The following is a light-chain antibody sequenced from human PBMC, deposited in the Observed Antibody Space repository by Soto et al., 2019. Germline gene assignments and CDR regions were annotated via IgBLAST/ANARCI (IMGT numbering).Light chain of an antibody. Sequence: QSALTQPRSVSGSPGQSVTISCTGTSSDVGGYNYVSWYQQHPGKAPKLMIYDVSKRPSGVPDRFSGSKSGNTASLTISGLQAEDEAGYYCCSYAGSYALWVFGGGTKVTVL. J-gene: IGLJ3*02. V-gene: IGLV2-11*01. CDR1: SSDVGGYNY. CDR2: DVS. CDR3: CSYAGSYALWV.